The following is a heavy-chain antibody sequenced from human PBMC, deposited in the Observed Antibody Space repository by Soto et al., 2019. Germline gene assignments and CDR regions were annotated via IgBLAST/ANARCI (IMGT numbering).Heavy chain of an antibody. J-gene: IGHJ5*02. CDR3: AGLGMVAAHREFDP. D-gene: IGHD2-15*01. CDR2: INQSGSP. Sequence: QVQLQESGPGLVKPSGTLSLTCAVSSGTISSSNWWTWVRQPPGKGLEWIGEINQSGSPNYNPSLRSRVTISVDKSKSQFFLKLSSVTAAATAIYCCAGLGMVAAHREFDPWGQGTLVTVSS. V-gene: IGHV4-4*01. CDR1: SGTISSSNW.